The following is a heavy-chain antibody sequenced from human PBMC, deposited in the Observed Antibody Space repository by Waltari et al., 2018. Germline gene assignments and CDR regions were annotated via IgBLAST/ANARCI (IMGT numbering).Heavy chain of an antibody. Sequence: QLQLQESGPGLVKPSGTLSLSCAVSGDSMSSTDCWSWVRQSPQKGLEWIGQVRGDGRTNYNPSFASRLTRSLDTSNNQFSLMVTSATAADTAVYYCARDRGRGLYLDTWGPGTLVTVSP. CDR3: ARDRGRGLYLDT. CDR2: VRGDGRT. CDR1: GDSMSSTDC. J-gene: IGHJ5*02. V-gene: IGHV4-4*02. D-gene: IGHD2-15*01.